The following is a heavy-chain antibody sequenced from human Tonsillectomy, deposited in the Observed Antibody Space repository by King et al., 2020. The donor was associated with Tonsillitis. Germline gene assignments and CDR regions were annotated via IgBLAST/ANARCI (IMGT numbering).Heavy chain of an antibody. Sequence: LQLQESGPGLVKPSETLSLTCTVSGGAISSNSYYWGWIRQPPGKGLEWIGTIYYSGSTYYNPSLRSRLTMSVEPSKNQVSLKLSSVTAADTAVDYCALNYYGSGSYYEASDYWGQGALVTVSS. V-gene: IGHV4-39*01. CDR1: GGAISSNSYY. CDR2: IYYSGST. J-gene: IGHJ4*02. D-gene: IGHD3-10*01. CDR3: ALNYYGSGSYYEASDY.